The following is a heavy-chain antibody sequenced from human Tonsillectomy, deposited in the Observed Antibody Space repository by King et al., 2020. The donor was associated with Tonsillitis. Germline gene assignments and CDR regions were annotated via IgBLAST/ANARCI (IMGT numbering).Heavy chain of an antibody. Sequence: VQLVESGGGLVKPGGSLRLSCAASGFTISNAWMSWVRQAPGKGLEWVGRIKSKIDGGTTDYAAPVKGRLTISIDDSKNTLYLQMNSLKTEDTALYYCSTAYYYDSSGYYYLPFDHWGQGTLVTVSS. CDR1: GFTISNAW. D-gene: IGHD3-22*01. V-gene: IGHV3-15*01. CDR2: IKSKIDGGTT. J-gene: IGHJ4*02. CDR3: STAYYYDSSGYYYLPFDH.